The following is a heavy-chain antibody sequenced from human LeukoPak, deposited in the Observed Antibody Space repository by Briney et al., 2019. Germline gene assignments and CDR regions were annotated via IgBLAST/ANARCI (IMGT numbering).Heavy chain of an antibody. V-gene: IGHV1-18*01. CDR3: ARAYIVVVPGDAFDI. Sequence: ASVKVSCKASGYTFTSYGISWVRQAPGQGLEWMGWISAYNGNTNYAQKLQGRVTMTTDTSTSTAYMELRSLRSDDTAVYYCARAYIVVVPGDAFDIWGQGTMVTVSS. J-gene: IGHJ3*02. CDR2: ISAYNGNT. CDR1: GYTFTSYG. D-gene: IGHD2-2*01.